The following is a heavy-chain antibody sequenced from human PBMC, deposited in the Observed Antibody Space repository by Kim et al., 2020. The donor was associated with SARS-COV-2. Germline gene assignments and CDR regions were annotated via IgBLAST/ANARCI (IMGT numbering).Heavy chain of an antibody. CDR3: ARVHVVVPAAIENYFDY. CDR1: GYTFTSYA. Sequence: ASVKVSCKASGYTFTSYAMHWVRQAPGQRLEWMGWINAGNGNTKYSQKFQGRVTITRDTSASTAYMELSSLRSEDTAVYYCARVHVVVPAAIENYFDYWGQGTLVTVSS. D-gene: IGHD2-2*02. J-gene: IGHJ4*02. CDR2: INAGNGNT. V-gene: IGHV1-3*01.